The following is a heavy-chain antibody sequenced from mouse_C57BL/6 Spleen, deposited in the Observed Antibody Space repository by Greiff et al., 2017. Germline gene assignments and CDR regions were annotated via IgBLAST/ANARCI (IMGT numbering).Heavy chain of an antibody. Sequence: EVMLVESGGGLVKPGGSLKLSCAASGFTFSSYAMSWVRQTPEKRLEWVATISDGGSYTYYPDNVKGRFTISRDNAKNNLYLQMSHLKSEDTAMYYCARYYYGSFFDYWGQGTTLTVSS. CDR1: GFTFSSYA. CDR3: ARYYYGSFFDY. CDR2: ISDGGSYT. J-gene: IGHJ2*01. V-gene: IGHV5-4*03. D-gene: IGHD1-1*01.